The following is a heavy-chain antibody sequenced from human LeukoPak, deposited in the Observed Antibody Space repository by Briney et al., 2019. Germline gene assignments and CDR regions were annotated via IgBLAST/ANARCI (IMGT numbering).Heavy chain of an antibody. Sequence: PGGSLRLSCAASGFIVSYSYMSWVRQAPGKGLEWVSLIYSGGSTFYSDSVKGRFTISRDNSKNTLYLQMNSLRVEDTAVYYCARDSAGLDKIDDWGQGTLVTVSS. D-gene: IGHD3/OR15-3a*01. V-gene: IGHV3-66*02. CDR2: IYSGGST. J-gene: IGHJ4*02. CDR3: ARDSAGLDKIDD. CDR1: GFIVSYSY.